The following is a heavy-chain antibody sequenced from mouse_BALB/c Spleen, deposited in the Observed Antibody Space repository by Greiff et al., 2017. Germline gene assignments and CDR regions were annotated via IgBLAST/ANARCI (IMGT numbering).Heavy chain of an antibody. V-gene: IGHV2-6-7*01. CDR3: ARGGYYGKAWFAY. CDR2: IWGDGST. D-gene: IGHD2-1*01. J-gene: IGHJ3*01. Sequence: VQLQESGPGLVAPSQSLSITCTVTGFSLTGYGVNWVRQPPGKGLEWLGMIWGDGSTDYNSALKSRLSISKDNSKSQVFLKMNSLHTDDTARYYCARGGYYGKAWFAYWGQGTLVTVSA. CDR1: GFSLTGYG.